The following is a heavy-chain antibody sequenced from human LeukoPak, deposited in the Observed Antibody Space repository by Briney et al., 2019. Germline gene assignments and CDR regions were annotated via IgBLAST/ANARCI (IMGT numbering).Heavy chain of an antibody. V-gene: IGHV3-21*01. CDR2: ISSSSSYI. CDR3: ARDPLSRGYSYGYFGY. D-gene: IGHD5-18*01. Sequence: GGSLRLSCAASGFTFSSYSMNWVRQAPGKGLEWVSSISSSSSYIYYADSVKGRFTISRDNAKNSLYLRMNSLRAEDTAVYYCARDPLSRGYSYGYFGYWGQGTLVTVS. J-gene: IGHJ4*02. CDR1: GFTFSSYS.